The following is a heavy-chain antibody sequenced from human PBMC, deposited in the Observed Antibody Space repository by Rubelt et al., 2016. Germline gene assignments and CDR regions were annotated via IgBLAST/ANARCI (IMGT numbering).Heavy chain of an antibody. V-gene: IGHV4-34*01. CDR1: GGSFSGYY. CDR3: ARGSTALPNWFDP. CDR2: INHSGST. Sequence: QVQLQQWGAGLLKPSETLSLTCAVYGGSFSGYYWSWIRQPPGKGLEWIGEINHSGSTNYNPSLWCRVTISVGTSKNRFSLKLSSVTAADTAVYYCARGSTALPNWFDPWGQGTLGTVSS. J-gene: IGHJ5*02. D-gene: IGHD5-18*01.